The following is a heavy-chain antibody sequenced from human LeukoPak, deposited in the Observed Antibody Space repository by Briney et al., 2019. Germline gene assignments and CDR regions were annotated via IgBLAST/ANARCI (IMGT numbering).Heavy chain of an antibody. CDR3: NAYSSSPDDAFDI. Sequence: ASVKVSCKASGCTFTGNYMHWVRQAPGQGLEWVGWINPNSGGTNYAQKFQGRVTMTRDTSISTAYMELSRLRSDDTAVYYCNAYSSSPDDAFDIWGQGTMVTVSS. CDR1: GCTFTGNY. J-gene: IGHJ3*02. CDR2: INPNSGGT. D-gene: IGHD6-6*01. V-gene: IGHV1-2*02.